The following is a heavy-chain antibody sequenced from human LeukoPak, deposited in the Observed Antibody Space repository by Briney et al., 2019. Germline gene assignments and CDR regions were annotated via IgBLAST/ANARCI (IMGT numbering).Heavy chain of an antibody. CDR2: INHSGSTKHRGST. V-gene: IGHV4-34*01. CDR1: GGSFSGYY. CDR3: ARDPEFDY. J-gene: IGHJ4*02. Sequence: PSETLSLTCAVYGGSFSGYYWSWIRQPPGKGLEWIGEINHSGSTKHRGSTNYNPSLKSRDTISVDTSKNQCSLKLSSVTAADTAVYYCARDPEFDYWGQGTLVTVSS.